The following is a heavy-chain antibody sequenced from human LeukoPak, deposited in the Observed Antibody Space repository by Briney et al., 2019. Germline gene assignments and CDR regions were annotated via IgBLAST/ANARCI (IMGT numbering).Heavy chain of an antibody. CDR2: IILIFGTA. CDR1: GGTFSSYA. D-gene: IGHD4-17*01. CDR3: ARDPSTVTTGFDY. V-gene: IGHV1-69*01. Sequence: SVKVSCKASGGTFSSYAISWVRQAPGQGLEWMGGIILIFGTANYAQKFQGRVTITADESTSTAYMELSSLRSEDTAVYYCARDPSTVTTGFDYWGQGTLVTVSS. J-gene: IGHJ4*02.